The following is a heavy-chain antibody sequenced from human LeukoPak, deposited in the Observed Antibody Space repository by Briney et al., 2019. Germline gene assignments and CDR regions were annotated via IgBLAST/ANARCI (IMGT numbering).Heavy chain of an antibody. CDR1: GGSISSYY. Sequence: SETLSLTCTVSGGSISSYYWSWVRQPPGKGLEWIGFVYYTGSTNYNPSLKSRVTISVDTSKNQFSLKLRSVTAADTAVYYCARISSSNWYNERGAFDVWGQGTMVTVSS. V-gene: IGHV4-59*01. CDR3: ARISSSNWYNERGAFDV. D-gene: IGHD6-13*01. J-gene: IGHJ3*01. CDR2: VYYTGST.